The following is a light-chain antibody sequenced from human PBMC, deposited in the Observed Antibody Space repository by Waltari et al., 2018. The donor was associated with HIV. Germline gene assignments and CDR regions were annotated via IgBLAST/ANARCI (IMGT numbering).Light chain of an antibody. CDR1: SNDVGGYNY. V-gene: IGLV2-14*03. CDR2: DVS. Sequence: QSALTQPASVSGSPGQSITISCTGSSNDVGGYNYVSWYQQHPGKAPRLMIYDVSTRPSGVSDRCSGPKSCDTASLTISGLQPEDEADYYCESYTSTSVWVFGGGTRLTVL. CDR3: ESYTSTSVWV. J-gene: IGLJ3*02.